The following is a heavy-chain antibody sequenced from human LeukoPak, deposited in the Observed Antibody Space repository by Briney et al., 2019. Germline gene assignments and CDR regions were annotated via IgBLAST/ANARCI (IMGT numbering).Heavy chain of an antibody. CDR1: GINLSNYG. V-gene: IGHV3-23*01. D-gene: IGHD3-22*01. Sequence: PRGSLRLSCAVPGINLSNYGKSGVRQAPGKGMEWVAGISGSGGSTNYADSVKGRFTISRDNPKNTLYLHMNSLRAEDTAVYFCAKRGVVIRVILVGFHKEAYYFDSWGQGALVTVSS. CDR3: AKRGVVIRVILVGFHKEAYYFDS. CDR2: ISGSGGST. J-gene: IGHJ4*02.